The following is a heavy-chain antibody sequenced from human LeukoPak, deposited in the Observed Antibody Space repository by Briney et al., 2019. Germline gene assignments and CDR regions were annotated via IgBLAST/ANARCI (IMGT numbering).Heavy chain of an antibody. J-gene: IGHJ4*02. D-gene: IGHD2-2*01. CDR2: IRISGGAT. V-gene: IGHV3-23*01. Sequence: GGSLRLSCVGSGFTFNNYAMSWVRQAPRKGLEWLSGIRISGGATYYADSVKGRFTISRDTSKDTLYLQMHSLRAEDTAVYYCVRAAPRDCSSTSCSLFDSWGQGTLVTVSS. CDR3: VRAAPRDCSSTSCSLFDS. CDR1: GFTFNNYA.